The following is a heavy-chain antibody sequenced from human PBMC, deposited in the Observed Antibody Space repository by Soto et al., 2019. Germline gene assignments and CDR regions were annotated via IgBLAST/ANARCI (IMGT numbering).Heavy chain of an antibody. Sequence: EVQLLESGGGLVQPGGSLRLSCAASGFTFSSYAMSWVRQAPGKGLEWVSAISGSGGSTYYADSVKGRFTISRDNSKNTLYLQRNSLRAEDTGVYYCAKDIRGSYASFDIWGQGTMVTVSS. D-gene: IGHD2-15*01. CDR3: AKDIRGSYASFDI. J-gene: IGHJ3*02. CDR1: GFTFSSYA. V-gene: IGHV3-23*01. CDR2: ISGSGGST.